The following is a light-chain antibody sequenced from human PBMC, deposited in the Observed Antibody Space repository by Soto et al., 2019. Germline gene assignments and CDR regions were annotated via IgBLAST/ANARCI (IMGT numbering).Light chain of an antibody. J-gene: IGKJ2*01. Sequence: DVVVTQSPLSLPVTLGRPASISCRSRQSLVYTDGDTYLNWFQQRPGQSPRRLIFRVSNRGSGVPDRFGGSGSGTDFTLKISRVEAEDVGVSYCMQGTHWPPYTFGQGTKLVIK. CDR1: QSLVYTDGDTY. CDR2: RVS. CDR3: MQGTHWPPYT. V-gene: IGKV2-30*01.